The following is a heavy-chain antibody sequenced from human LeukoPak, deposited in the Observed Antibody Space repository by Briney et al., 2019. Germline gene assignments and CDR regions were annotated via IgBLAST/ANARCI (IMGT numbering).Heavy chain of an antibody. CDR1: GYTFTGYY. D-gene: IGHD6-6*01. CDR3: ARARIAARRTSRDYYYMDV. Sequence: ASVKVSCKASGYTFTGYYMRWVRQAPGERLEGRGWINPNSGGTHYAQKFQGRVTMTRDTSISTAYMELSRLRYDDTAVYYCARARIAARRTSRDYYYMDVWGKGTTVTVSS. J-gene: IGHJ6*03. CDR2: INPNSGGT. V-gene: IGHV1-2*02.